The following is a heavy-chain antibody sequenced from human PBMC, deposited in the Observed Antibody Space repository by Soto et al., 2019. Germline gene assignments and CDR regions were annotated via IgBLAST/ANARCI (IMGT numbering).Heavy chain of an antibody. CDR1: GGSFSGYY. V-gene: IGHV4-34*01. J-gene: IGHJ6*02. CDR2: INHSGST. Sequence: PSETLSLTCAVYGGSFSGYYWSWIRQPPGKGLEWIGEINHSGSTNYNPSLKSRVTISVDTSKNQFSLKLSSVTAADTAVYYCARGLDIVVVPAAMGVRNYGMDVWGQGTTVTVSS. CDR3: ARGLDIVVVPAAMGVRNYGMDV. D-gene: IGHD2-2*03.